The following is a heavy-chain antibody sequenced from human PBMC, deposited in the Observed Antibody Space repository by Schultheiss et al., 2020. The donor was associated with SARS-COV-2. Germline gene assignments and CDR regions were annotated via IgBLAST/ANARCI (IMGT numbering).Heavy chain of an antibody. CDR1: GFTFSSYG. V-gene: IGHV3-30*03. CDR3: ARTIPPLPAAILDY. D-gene: IGHD2-2*02. CDR2: ISYDGSNK. J-gene: IGHJ4*02. Sequence: GESLKISCAASGFTFSSYGMHWVRQAPGKGLEWVAVISYDGSNKYYADSVKGRFTISRDNSKNTLYLQMNSLRAEDTAVYYCARTIPPLPAAILDYWGQGTLVTVSS.